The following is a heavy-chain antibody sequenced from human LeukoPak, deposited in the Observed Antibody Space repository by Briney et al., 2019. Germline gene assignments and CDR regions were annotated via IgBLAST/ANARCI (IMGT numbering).Heavy chain of an antibody. V-gene: IGHV3-33*08. CDR1: GFTFSSYA. CDR3: ARDRGYYDSSGSLLGD. CDR2: IWYDGSNK. D-gene: IGHD3-22*01. Sequence: GGSLRLSCAASGFTFSSYAMHWVRQAPGKGLEWVAVIWYDGSNKYYADSVKGRFTISRDNSKNTLYLQMNSLRAEDTAVYYCARDRGYYDSSGSLLGDWGQGTLVTVSS. J-gene: IGHJ4*02.